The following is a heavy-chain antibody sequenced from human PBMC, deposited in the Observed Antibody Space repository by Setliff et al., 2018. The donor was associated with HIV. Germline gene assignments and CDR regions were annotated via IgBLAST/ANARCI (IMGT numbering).Heavy chain of an antibody. Sequence: RLRETLSLTCSVSGVFLETYYWTWVRQSPGTGLEWIGFSQTTGNTKYNPSLRRRVSIFFDSPKNQFSLSLQSVTAADSAVYYCARDRKVLYGQGLDSYMDVWGKGATVTVSS. J-gene: IGHJ6*04. CDR1: GVFLETYY. CDR2: SQTTGNT. D-gene: IGHD3-10*01. CDR3: ARDRKVLYGQGLDSYMDV. V-gene: IGHV4-4*08.